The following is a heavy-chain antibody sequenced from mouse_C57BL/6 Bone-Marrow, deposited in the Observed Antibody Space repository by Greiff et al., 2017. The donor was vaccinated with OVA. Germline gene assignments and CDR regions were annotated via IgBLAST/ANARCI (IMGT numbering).Heavy chain of an antibody. CDR2: IRSKSNNYAT. Sequence: EVKVEESGGGLVQPKGSLKLSCAASGFSFNTYAMNWVRQAPGKGLEWVARIRSKSNNYATYYADSVKDRFTISRDDSESMLYLQMNNLKTEDTAMYYCVGHAMDYWGQGTSVTVSS. CDR3: VGHAMDY. J-gene: IGHJ4*01. CDR1: GFSFNTYA. V-gene: IGHV10-1*01.